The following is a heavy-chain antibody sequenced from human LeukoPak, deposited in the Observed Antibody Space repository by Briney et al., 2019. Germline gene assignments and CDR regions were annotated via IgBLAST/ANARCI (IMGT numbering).Heavy chain of an antibody. V-gene: IGHV5-51*01. CDR2: IYPGDSDT. Sequence: GESLKISCKGSGYSFTSYWIGWVRQMPGKGLEWMGIIYPGDSDTRYSPSFQGQVTISADKSISTAYLQWSSLKASDTAMYYCARHFYPYGSGSYFDYWGQGTLATVSS. J-gene: IGHJ4*02. D-gene: IGHD3-10*01. CDR3: ARHFYPYGSGSYFDY. CDR1: GYSFTSYW.